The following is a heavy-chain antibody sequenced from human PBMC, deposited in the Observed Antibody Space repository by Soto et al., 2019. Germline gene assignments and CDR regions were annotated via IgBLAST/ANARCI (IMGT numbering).Heavy chain of an antibody. CDR3: ARVVPGVEAWFGP. CDR2: ISLYSDGT. V-gene: IGHV1-18*01. J-gene: IGHJ5*02. Sequence: ASVKFCCKTSGYTFSNYCITWVRQAPGQPLEWLGWISLYSDGTNYAQKFQGRVSMTTDTSTTTAYMELRSLRSDDTAVYYCARVVPGVEAWFGPWGQGTLVTVSS. CDR1: GYTFSNYC. D-gene: IGHD2-2*01.